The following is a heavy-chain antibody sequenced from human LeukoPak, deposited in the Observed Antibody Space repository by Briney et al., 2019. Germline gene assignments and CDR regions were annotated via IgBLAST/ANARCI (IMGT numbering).Heavy chain of an antibody. J-gene: IGHJ4*02. Sequence: GASVKVSCKASGYTFTSYDINWVRQAPGQGLEWMGWMNPNSGNTGYAQKFQGRVTMTMNTSISTDYMELSSLRSEDTAVYYCARGHRGAVDYWGQGTLVTVSS. V-gene: IGHV1-8*01. CDR1: GYTFTSYD. CDR2: MNPNSGNT. D-gene: IGHD3-10*01. CDR3: ARGHRGAVDY.